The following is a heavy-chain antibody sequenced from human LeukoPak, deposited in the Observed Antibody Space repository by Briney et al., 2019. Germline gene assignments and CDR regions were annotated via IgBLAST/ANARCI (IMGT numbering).Heavy chain of an antibody. CDR1: GFSFSSYW. Sequence: GGSLRLSCVASGFSFSSYWMSWVRQAPGKGPEWVASIKQDGSEKFYVDSVKGRFTISKDNAKNSLYLQMNSLRAEDTAVYYCAREDHSKYGYWGQGTLVTVSS. J-gene: IGHJ4*02. CDR2: IKQDGSEK. CDR3: AREDHSKYGY. V-gene: IGHV3-7*01. D-gene: IGHD4-11*01.